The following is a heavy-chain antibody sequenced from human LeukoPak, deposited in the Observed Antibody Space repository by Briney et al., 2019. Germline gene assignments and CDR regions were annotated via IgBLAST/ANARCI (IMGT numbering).Heavy chain of an antibody. V-gene: IGHV6-1*01. CDR3: ARAQAYSGRIFDY. D-gene: IGHD1-26*01. Sequence: SQTLSLTCAISGDSGSSNSAAWNWIRQSPSRGLEWLGRTYYRSKWYNEYAVSVKSRITINPDTSKNQFSLQLNSVTPEDTALSYCARAQAYSGRIFDYWGQGTLVTVSS. CDR2: TYYRSKWYN. J-gene: IGHJ4*02. CDR1: GDSGSSNSAA.